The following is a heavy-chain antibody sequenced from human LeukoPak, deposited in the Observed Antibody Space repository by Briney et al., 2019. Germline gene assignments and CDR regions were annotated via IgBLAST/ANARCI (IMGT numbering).Heavy chain of an antibody. J-gene: IGHJ6*02. CDR3: ARDYTATGAMDV. CDR1: GFALSAYW. V-gene: IGHV3-7*01. Sequence: GGSLRLSCAASGFALSAYWMNWVRQAPGKGLHWLANIKQDGTVQHYVDSVKGRFTISRDNAKNSLFLQMNSLRAEDTALYYCARDYTATGAMDVWGQGTTVTVS. CDR2: IKQDGTVQ. D-gene: IGHD2-21*02.